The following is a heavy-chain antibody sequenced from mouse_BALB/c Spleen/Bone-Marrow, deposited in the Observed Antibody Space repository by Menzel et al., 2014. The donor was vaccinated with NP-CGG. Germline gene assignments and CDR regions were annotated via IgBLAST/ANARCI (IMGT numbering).Heavy chain of an antibody. J-gene: IGHJ4*01. Sequence: EVKLVESGGGLVKPGGSPKLSCAASGFAFSSYDMSWVRQTPEKRLEWVAYISSGGGSTYYPDTVKGRFTISRDNAKNTLYLQMSSLKSEDTAMYYCARPLYYYGSSPFYAMDYWGQGTSVTVSS. CDR3: ARPLYYYGSSPFYAMDY. CDR1: GFAFSSYD. V-gene: IGHV5-12-1*01. CDR2: ISSGGGST. D-gene: IGHD1-1*01.